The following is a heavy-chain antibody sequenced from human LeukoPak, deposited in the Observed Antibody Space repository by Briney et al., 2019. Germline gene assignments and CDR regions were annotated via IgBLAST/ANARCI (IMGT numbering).Heavy chain of an antibody. CDR3: ARQRRYSGYDFAFDI. J-gene: IGHJ3*02. D-gene: IGHD5-12*01. V-gene: IGHV5-51*01. Sequence: GESLKISCKGSGYSFTSYWIGWVRQMPGKGLEWMGIIYPGDSDTRYSPSFQGQVTISADKSISAAYLQWSSLKASDTAMYYCARQRRYSGYDFAFDIWGQGTMVTVSS. CDR2: IYPGDSDT. CDR1: GYSFTSYW.